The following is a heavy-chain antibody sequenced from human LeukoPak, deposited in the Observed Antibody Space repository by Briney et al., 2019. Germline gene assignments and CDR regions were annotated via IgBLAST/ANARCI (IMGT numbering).Heavy chain of an antibody. CDR1: EFSVGSNY. CDR3: ARDHGGWYFYFDY. D-gene: IGHD6-19*01. V-gene: IGHV3-66*01. CDR2: IYSGGST. Sequence: PGGSLRLSCAASEFSVGSNYMTWVRQAPGKGLEWVSLIYSGGSTYYADSVKGRFTISRDNSKNTLYLQMNSLRAEDTAVYYCARDHGGWYFYFDYWGQGTLVTVSS. J-gene: IGHJ4*02.